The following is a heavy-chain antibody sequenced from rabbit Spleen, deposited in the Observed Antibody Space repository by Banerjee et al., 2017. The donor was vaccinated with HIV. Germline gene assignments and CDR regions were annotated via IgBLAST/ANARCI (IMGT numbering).Heavy chain of an antibody. V-gene: IGHV1S45*01. J-gene: IGHJ4*01. CDR3: ARDGRGAIYSYGDFNL. Sequence: EQLEESGGGLVKPEGSLTLTCKASGVSLNDKDVMCWVRQAPGKGLEWIGCIYSNSGRAHYANWVKSRLTISKASSTTVTLQMTSVTGADTATYFCARDGRGAIYSYGDFNLWGPGTLVTVS. CDR1: GVSLNDKDV. D-gene: IGHD6-1*01. CDR2: IYSNSGRA.